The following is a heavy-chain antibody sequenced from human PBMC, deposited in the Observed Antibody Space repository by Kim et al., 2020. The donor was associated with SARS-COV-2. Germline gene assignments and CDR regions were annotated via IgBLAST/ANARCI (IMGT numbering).Heavy chain of an antibody. D-gene: IGHD3-16*01. J-gene: IGHJ4*02. V-gene: IGHV1-46*01. Sequence: SYPQKFQGRVTMTRDTSTSTVYMELSSLRSEDTAVYYCAREGPNTYYVDYWGQGTLVTVSS. CDR3: AREGPNTYYVDY.